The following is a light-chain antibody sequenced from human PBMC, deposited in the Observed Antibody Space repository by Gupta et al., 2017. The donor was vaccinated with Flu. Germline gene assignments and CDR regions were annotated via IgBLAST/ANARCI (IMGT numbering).Light chain of an antibody. CDR3: AAWEDSPRAWV. CDR1: SSNIGRSF. V-gene: IGLV1-47*01. CDR2: RNN. Sequence: QSVLTQPPSASGTPGQRVTISCSGSSSNIGRSFVFWYQQLPGTAPKLLISRNNQRTSGVPARFSGSKSGTSASLAISGLQSDDEADYYCAAWEDSPRAWVFGGGTKLTVL. J-gene: IGLJ3*02.